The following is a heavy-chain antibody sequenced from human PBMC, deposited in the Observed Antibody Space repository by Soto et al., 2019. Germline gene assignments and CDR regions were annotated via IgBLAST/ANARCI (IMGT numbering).Heavy chain of an antibody. CDR2: IIPIFGTA. CDR3: ARFALRTTVVTGLWFDP. V-gene: IGHV1-69*13. D-gene: IGHD4-17*01. CDR1: GGPFSSYG. Sequence: SVKVSCKASGGPFSSYGSSWVRQAPGQGLEWMGGIIPIFGTANYAQKFQGRVTITADESTSTAYMELSSLRSEDTAVYYCARFALRTTVVTGLWFDPWGQGTLVTVSS. J-gene: IGHJ5*02.